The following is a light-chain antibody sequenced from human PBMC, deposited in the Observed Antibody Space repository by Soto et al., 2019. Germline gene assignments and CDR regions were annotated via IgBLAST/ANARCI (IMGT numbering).Light chain of an antibody. Sequence: ETVLTQSPGTLSLSQAERGTLSCRASQNLGTLYLAWFQQKSGQAPRLLIYSASRRATGIPDRFTGSGSGTDFTLTINRVEPEDFAVYYCQQRSNWPLTFGQGTKVDIK. CDR1: QNLGTLY. V-gene: IGKV3D-20*02. CDR2: SAS. J-gene: IGKJ1*01. CDR3: QQRSNWPLT.